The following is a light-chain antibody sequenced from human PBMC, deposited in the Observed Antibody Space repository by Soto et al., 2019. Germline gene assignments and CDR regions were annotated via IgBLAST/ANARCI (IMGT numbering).Light chain of an antibody. J-gene: IGLJ1*01. Sequence: QSVLTQPPSASGTPGQRVTISCSGSSSNIGSNTVNWYQQLPGTAPKLLIYSHNQRPSGVPDRFSGSKSGTSASLAISGLQSEDEADYYCAAWEDSLNGDVFGPGTKLTVL. CDR1: SSNIGSNT. CDR3: AAWEDSLNGDV. V-gene: IGLV1-44*01. CDR2: SHN.